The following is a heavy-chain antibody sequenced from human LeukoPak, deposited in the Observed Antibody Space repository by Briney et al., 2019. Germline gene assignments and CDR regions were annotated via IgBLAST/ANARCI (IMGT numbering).Heavy chain of an antibody. Sequence: GGSLRLSCAASGFTFRTYGMHWVRQAPGKGLEWVAFIRFDGGDTYYSDSVKGRFTISRDNSKDTLYLQMNSLRAEDTAVYYCAKESRYCASTTCYSIDYWGQGTLVTVSS. V-gene: IGHV3-30*02. D-gene: IGHD2-2*01. CDR1: GFTFRTYG. CDR2: IRFDGGDT. J-gene: IGHJ4*02. CDR3: AKESRYCASTTCYSIDY.